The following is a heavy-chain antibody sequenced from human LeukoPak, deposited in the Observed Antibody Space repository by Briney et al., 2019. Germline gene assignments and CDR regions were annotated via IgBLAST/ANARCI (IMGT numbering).Heavy chain of an antibody. CDR3: ARGYNRWFDP. D-gene: IGHD1-14*01. V-gene: IGHV4-61*02. CDR2: IYTSGST. J-gene: IGHJ5*02. Sequence: PSETLSLICTVSGGSISSGSYYWSWIRQPAGKGLEWIGRIYTSGSTNYNPSLKSRVTISVDTSKNQFSLKLSSVTAADTAVYYCARGYNRWFDPWGQGTLVTVSS. CDR1: GGSISSGSYY.